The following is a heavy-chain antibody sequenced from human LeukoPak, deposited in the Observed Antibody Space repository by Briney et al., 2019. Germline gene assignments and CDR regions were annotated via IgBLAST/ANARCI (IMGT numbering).Heavy chain of an antibody. CDR1: GFIFSDHY. V-gene: IGHV3-11*01. D-gene: IGHD6-13*01. CDR3: ARDGTSSWYFDS. Sequence: KPGGSLRLSCAASGFIFSDHYMSWIRQAPGKGLEWLSYSSSSGNTTHYADSVRGRFTVSRDNVKNSLFLQMNSLRVEATAIYYCARDGTSSWYFDSWGQGTLVTVAS. CDR2: SSSSGNTT. J-gene: IGHJ4*02.